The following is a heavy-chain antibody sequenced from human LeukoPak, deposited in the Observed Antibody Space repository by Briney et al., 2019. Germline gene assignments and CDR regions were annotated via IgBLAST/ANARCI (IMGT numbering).Heavy chain of an antibody. D-gene: IGHD2-2*01. CDR3: AKLEPAAYWFDP. CDR2: ISGSGGST. CDR1: GLTFSSYA. V-gene: IGHV3-23*01. Sequence: GGSLRLSCAASGLTFSSYAMSWVHQAPGKGLEWVSAISGSGGSTYYADSVKGRFTISRDNSKNTLYLQMNSLRAEDTAVYYCAKLEPAAYWFDPWGQGTLVTVSS. J-gene: IGHJ5*02.